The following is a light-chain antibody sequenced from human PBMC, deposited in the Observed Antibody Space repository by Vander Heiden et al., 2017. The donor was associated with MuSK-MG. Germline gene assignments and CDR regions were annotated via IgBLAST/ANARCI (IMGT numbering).Light chain of an antibody. V-gene: IGKV1-33*01. CDR2: GAS. J-gene: IGKJ2*01. Sequence: DIQMTQSPSSLSASVGDRVTITCQASQDISNKLNWYQQRPGRAPKVLLYGASNLEAGVPSRFSGSGSGTDFTFTISSLQPEDIATYYCQQNDNLPYTFGQGTNLEIK. CDR3: QQNDNLPYT. CDR1: QDISNK.